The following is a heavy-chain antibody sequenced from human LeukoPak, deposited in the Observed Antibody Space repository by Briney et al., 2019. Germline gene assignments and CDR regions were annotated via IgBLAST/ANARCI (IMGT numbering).Heavy chain of an antibody. D-gene: IGHD3-16*01. J-gene: IGHJ4*02. CDR3: ARVGDYALKD. CDR1: GASISNYY. Sequence: PSETLSLTCSVSGASISNYYWSWIRQPAGKGLEFIGLFYNSGSTNCNPSLKSRVTMSVDTSKNQFSLKLSSVTAADTAVYCCARVGDYALKDWGQGTLVTVSS. CDR2: FYNSGST. V-gene: IGHV4-4*07.